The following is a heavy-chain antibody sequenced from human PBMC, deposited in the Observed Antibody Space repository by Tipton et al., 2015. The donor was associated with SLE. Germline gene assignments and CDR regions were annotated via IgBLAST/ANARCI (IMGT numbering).Heavy chain of an antibody. CDR3: AGGTGAYLDH. V-gene: IGHV3-30*02. CDR1: GFTYSGYA. CDR2: IRADGSNK. D-gene: IGHD3-16*01. J-gene: IGHJ4*01. Sequence: SLRLSCAASGFTYSGYAMHWVRQAPGKGLEWVAFIRADGSNKDYADSVKGRFTISRDNSKNTLYLQMNRLRVEDTAVYYCAGGTGAYLDHWGQERWSPSPQ.